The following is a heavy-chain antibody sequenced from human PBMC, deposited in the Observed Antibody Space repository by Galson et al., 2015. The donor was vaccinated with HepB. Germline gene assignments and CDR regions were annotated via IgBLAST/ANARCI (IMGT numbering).Heavy chain of an antibody. V-gene: IGHV1-3*01. D-gene: IGHD6-19*01. J-gene: IGHJ4*02. CDR2: INAGNGNT. CDR3: ARDNDSSGFWGVFDY. CDR1: GYTFTSYA. Sequence: SVKVSCKASGYTFTSYAMHWVRQAPGQRLEWMGWINAGNGNTKYSQKFQGRVTITRDTSASTAYMELSSLRSEDTAVYYCARDNDSSGFWGVFDYWGQGTLVTVSS.